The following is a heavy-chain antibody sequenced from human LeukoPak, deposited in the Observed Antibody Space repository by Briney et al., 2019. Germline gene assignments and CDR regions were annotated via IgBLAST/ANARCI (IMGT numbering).Heavy chain of an antibody. CDR1: GFTFSSYG. V-gene: IGHV3-30*02. CDR2: IRYDGSNK. Sequence: GGSLRLSCAASGFTFSSYGMRWVRQAPGKGLEWVAFIRYDGSNKYYADSVKGRFTISRDNAKTSLYLQMNSLRAEDTAVYYCARHLSGVTGYTYGRGIDYWGQGTLVTVSS. D-gene: IGHD5-18*01. CDR3: ARHLSGVTGYTYGRGIDY. J-gene: IGHJ4*02.